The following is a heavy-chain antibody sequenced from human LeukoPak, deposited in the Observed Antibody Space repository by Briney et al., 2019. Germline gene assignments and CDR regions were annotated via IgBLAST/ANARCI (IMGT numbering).Heavy chain of an antibody. Sequence: GGSLRLSCAASGFTFSSFAMTWVRQAPGKRLEWVSAISGSGGSTYYADSVKGRFTISRDNSKNTLYLQMNSLRAEDTAVYYCAKDHGSGSFLIFDYWGQGTLVTVSS. CDR2: ISGSGGST. D-gene: IGHD3-10*01. CDR3: AKDHGSGSFLIFDY. V-gene: IGHV3-23*01. CDR1: GFTFSSFA. J-gene: IGHJ4*02.